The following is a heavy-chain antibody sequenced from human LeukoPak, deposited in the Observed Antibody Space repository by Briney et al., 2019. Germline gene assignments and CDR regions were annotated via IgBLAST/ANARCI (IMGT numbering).Heavy chain of an antibody. V-gene: IGHV4-59*02. D-gene: IGHD2-15*01. Sequence: SETLSLTCTVSRGSVKTYSWSWVRQPPGKGLEWIGYVSYSGAANYNPSLKSRVTISVDTSKNQFSLKLSSVTAADTAVYYCARTVEVVAATHWFDPWGQGTLVTASS. CDR1: RGSVKTYS. J-gene: IGHJ5*02. CDR3: ARTVEVVAATHWFDP. CDR2: VSYSGAA.